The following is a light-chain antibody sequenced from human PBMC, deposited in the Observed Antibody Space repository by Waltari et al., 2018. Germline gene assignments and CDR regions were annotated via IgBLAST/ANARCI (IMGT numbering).Light chain of an antibody. CDR1: QDISNY. CDR2: AAS. J-gene: IGKJ3*01. Sequence: DIQMTHSPSSLSASVGDRVTITCRASQDISNYLAWYQQTPGKVPKLLIYAASTLQSGVPSRFRGSGSGTDFTLTISSLQPEDVATYYCQKYDSVPFTFGPGTKVDI. CDR3: QKYDSVPFT. V-gene: IGKV1-27*01.